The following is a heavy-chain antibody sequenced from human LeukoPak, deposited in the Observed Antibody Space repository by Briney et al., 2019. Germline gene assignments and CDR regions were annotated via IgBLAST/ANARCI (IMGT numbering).Heavy chain of an antibody. CDR1: GYTFTGYY. D-gene: IGHD3-16*01. V-gene: IGHV1-2*02. CDR3: ARDGSVWGFDY. CDR2: INPNSGGT. Sequence: GGSLRLSCAASGYTFTGYYMHWVRQAPGQGLEWMGWINPNSGGTNYAQKFQGRVTMTRDTSISTAYMELSRLRSDDTAVYYCARDGSVWGFDYWGQGTLVTVSS. J-gene: IGHJ4*02.